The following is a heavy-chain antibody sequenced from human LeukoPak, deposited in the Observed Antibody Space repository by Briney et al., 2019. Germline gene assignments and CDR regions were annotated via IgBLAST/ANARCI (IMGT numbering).Heavy chain of an antibody. D-gene: IGHD2-15*01. CDR3: ARQYCSGGSCYLGLDY. Sequence: GESLKISCKGSGSSFTSYWIGWVRQLPGKGLEWMGIIYPGDSDTRYSPSFQGQVTISADKSISTAYLQWSSLKASDTAMYYCARQYCSGGSCYLGLDYWGQGTLVTVSS. V-gene: IGHV5-51*01. CDR1: GSSFTSYW. CDR2: IYPGDSDT. J-gene: IGHJ4*02.